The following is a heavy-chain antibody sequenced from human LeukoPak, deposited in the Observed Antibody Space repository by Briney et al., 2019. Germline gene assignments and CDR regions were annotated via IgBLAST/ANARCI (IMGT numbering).Heavy chain of an antibody. CDR2: INHSGST. CDR3: GGGRRSAFDI. D-gene: IGHD2-15*01. J-gene: IGHJ3*02. V-gene: IGHV4-34*01. Sequence: SETLSLTCAVYGGSFSGYYWSWIRQPPGKGLEWIGEINHSGSTNYNPSLKSRVTISVDTSKNQFSLKLSSVTAADTAVYPTGGGRRSAFDIWGQGRMVPVSS. CDR1: GGSFSGYY.